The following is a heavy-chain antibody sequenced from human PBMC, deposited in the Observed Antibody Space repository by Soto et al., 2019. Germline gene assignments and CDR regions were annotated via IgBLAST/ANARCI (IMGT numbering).Heavy chain of an antibody. D-gene: IGHD3-22*01. J-gene: IGHJ5*02. Sequence: QVQLVESGGGVVQPGRSLRLSCVASGFSFGSYGMHWVRQAPGMRLEWLTVIWYDGSNKYYADSVKGRFTTSRDNSNNILYLEMNSLRAEDTGVYYCARGPGSDDSSGWSWFDHWGKGTQVTVSS. V-gene: IGHV3-33*01. CDR1: GFSFGSYG. CDR3: ARGPGSDDSSGWSWFDH. CDR2: IWYDGSNK.